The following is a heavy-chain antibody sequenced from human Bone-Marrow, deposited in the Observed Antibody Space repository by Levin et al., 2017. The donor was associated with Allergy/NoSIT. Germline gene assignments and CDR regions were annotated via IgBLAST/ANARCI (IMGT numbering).Heavy chain of an antibody. CDR3: TTRSR. V-gene: IGHV3-15*01. CDR2: IKGKTDGGTT. CDR1: GFTFGNAW. J-gene: IGHJ4*02. Sequence: GESLKISCVASGFTFGNAWMTWVRQAPGKGLQWVGRIKGKTDGGTTDYAAPVNGRLTISRDDSKKTLYLQMNSLKTEDTAIYYCTTRSRWGQGTLVTAFS.